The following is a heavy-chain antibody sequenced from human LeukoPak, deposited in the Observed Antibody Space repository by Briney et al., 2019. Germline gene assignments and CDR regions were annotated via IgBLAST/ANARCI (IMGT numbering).Heavy chain of an antibody. Sequence: GGSLRLSCAASGFTFSSYAMSWVRQAPGKGLEWVSAISGSGGSTYYADSVKGRFTISRDNSKNTLYLQMNSLRAEDTAVYYCAKGSLNYIAVAGTRSAGPWGQGTLVTVSS. V-gene: IGHV3-23*01. CDR2: ISGSGGST. CDR3: AKGSLNYIAVAGTRSAGP. J-gene: IGHJ5*02. CDR1: GFTFSSYA. D-gene: IGHD6-19*01.